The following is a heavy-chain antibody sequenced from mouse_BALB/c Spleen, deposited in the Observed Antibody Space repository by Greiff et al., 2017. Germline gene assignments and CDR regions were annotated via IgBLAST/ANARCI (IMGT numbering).Heavy chain of an antibody. CDR2: IWAGGST. Sequence: QVQLKQSGPGLVAPSQSLSITCTVSGFSLTSYGVHWVRQPPGKGLEWLGVIWAGGSTNYNSALMSRLSISKDNSKSQVFLKMNSLQTDDTAMYYCARDPLYGQFAYWGQGTLVTVSA. CDR1: GFSLTSYG. V-gene: IGHV2-9*02. CDR3: ARDPLYGQFAY. D-gene: IGHD2-10*02. J-gene: IGHJ3*01.